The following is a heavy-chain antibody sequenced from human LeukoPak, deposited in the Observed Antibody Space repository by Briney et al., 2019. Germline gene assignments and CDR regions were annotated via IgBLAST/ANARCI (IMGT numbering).Heavy chain of an antibody. D-gene: IGHD3-9*01. V-gene: IGHV4-4*07. CDR2: IYTSGST. CDR3: ARGGGYDILTGYYPYYFDY. Sequence: SETLSLTXTVSGGSISSYYWSWIRQPAGKGLEWIGRIYTSGSTNYNPSLKSRVTMSVDTSKNQFSLKLSSVTAADTAVYYCARGGGYDILTGYYPYYFDYWGQGTLVTVSS. J-gene: IGHJ4*02. CDR1: GGSISSYY.